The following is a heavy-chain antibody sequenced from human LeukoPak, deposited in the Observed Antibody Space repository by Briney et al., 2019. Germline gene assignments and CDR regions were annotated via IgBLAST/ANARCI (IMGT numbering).Heavy chain of an antibody. CDR2: INPNSGGT. CDR1: RYTFTGYY. V-gene: IGHV1-2*06. D-gene: IGHD6-19*01. Sequence: ASVKVSCKASRYTFTGYYMHWVRQAPGQGLEWMGRINPNSGGTNYAQKFQGRVTMTRDTSISTAYMELSRLRSDDTAVYYCARAASSGALPIDYWGQGTLVTVSS. J-gene: IGHJ4*02. CDR3: ARAASSGALPIDY.